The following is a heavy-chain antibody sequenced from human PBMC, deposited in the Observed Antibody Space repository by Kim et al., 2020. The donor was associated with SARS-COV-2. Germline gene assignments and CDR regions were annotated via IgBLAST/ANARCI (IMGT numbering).Heavy chain of an antibody. Sequence: ASVKVSCKSSGYTFTGYYMHWVRQDPGQGLEWMGLINPNSGGTNYAQKFQGRVTITRDTSISTAYMELGRLRSDDTVVYYCARDDGGGFGMDVWGQGPTVTVS. CDR2: INPNSGGT. V-gene: IGHV1-2*05. D-gene: IGHD3-10*01. J-gene: IGHJ6*02. CDR1: GYTFTGYY. CDR3: ARDDGGGFGMDV.